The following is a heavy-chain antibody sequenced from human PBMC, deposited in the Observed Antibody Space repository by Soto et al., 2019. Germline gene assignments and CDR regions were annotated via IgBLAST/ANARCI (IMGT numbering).Heavy chain of an antibody. CDR2: ISAYNGNT. V-gene: IGHV1-18*01. Sequence: ASVKVSCKASGYTFTSYGISWVRQAPGQGLEWMGRISAYNGNTNYAQKLQGRVTMTTDTSTSTAYMELRSLRSDDTAVYYCARDPRRGTGTDRFDYWGQGTLVTVSS. CDR3: ARDPRRGTGTDRFDY. CDR1: GYTFTSYG. D-gene: IGHD1-1*01. J-gene: IGHJ4*02.